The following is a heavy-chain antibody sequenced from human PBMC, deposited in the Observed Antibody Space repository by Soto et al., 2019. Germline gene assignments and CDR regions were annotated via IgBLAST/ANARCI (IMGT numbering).Heavy chain of an antibody. J-gene: IGHJ6*02. D-gene: IGHD5-18*01. CDR3: ARDKTAMVPYYYYYGMDV. CDR1: GYTFTSYG. CDR2: ISAYNGNT. Sequence: QVQLVQSGAEVKKPGASVKVSCKASGYTFTSYGISWVRQAPGQGLEGMGWISAYNGNTNYAQKLQGRVTMTTDTSTSTAYMELRSLRSDDTAVYYCARDKTAMVPYYYYYGMDVWGQGTTVTVSS. V-gene: IGHV1-18*01.